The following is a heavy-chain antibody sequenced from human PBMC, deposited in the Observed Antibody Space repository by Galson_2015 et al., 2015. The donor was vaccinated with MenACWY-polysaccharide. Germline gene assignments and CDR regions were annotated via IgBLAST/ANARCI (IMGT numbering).Heavy chain of an antibody. V-gene: IGHV3-7*03. CDR1: GFTFNSYW. CDR2: IKKDGSEK. CDR3: AKGYDSSGYYHFDY. J-gene: IGHJ4*02. D-gene: IGHD3-22*01. Sequence: SLRLSCAASGFTFNSYWMSWVRQAPGKGLEWVASIKKDGSEKNYVDSVKGRFTISRDNAKNSLYLQMNSLRVEDTALYYCAKGYDSSGYYHFDYWGQGTLVTVSS.